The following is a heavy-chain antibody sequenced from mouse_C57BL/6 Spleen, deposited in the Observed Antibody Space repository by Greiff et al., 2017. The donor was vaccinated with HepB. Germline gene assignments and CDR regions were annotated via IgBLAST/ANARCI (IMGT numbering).Heavy chain of an antibody. CDR2: IYPGDGDT. Sequence: VQLQQSGPELVKPGASVKISCKASGYAFSSSWMNWVKQRPGKGLEWIGRIYPGDGDTNYNGKFKGKATLTADKSSSTAYMQLSSLTSEDSAVYFCARSGPQYYFDYWGQGTTLTVSS. V-gene: IGHV1-82*01. CDR1: GYAFSSSW. D-gene: IGHD6-1*01. CDR3: ARSGPQYYFDY. J-gene: IGHJ2*01.